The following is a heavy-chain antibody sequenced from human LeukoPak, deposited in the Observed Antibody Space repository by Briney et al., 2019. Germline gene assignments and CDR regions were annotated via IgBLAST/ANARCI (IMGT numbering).Heavy chain of an antibody. D-gene: IGHD3-22*01. CDR3: ARASLVVADSSGYYY. CDR2: VIPIFGTA. Sequence: SVKVSCKASGGTFSSYAISWVRQAPGQGLEWMGGVIPIFGTANYAQKFQGRVTITADESTSTAYMELSSLRAEDTAVYYCARASLVVADSSGYYYWGQGALVTVSS. CDR1: GGTFSSYA. V-gene: IGHV1-69*13. J-gene: IGHJ4*02.